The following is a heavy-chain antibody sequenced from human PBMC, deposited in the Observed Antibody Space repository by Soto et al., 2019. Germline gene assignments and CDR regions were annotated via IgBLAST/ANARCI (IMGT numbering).Heavy chain of an antibody. CDR2: MNPYNGNA. V-gene: IGHV1-8*01. Sequence: GPSVKVSCKASGYTFITYDINWVRQAPGQGLEWMGWMNPYNGNAGYAQKFQGRVTMTRNASISTAYMELTSLKSNDTAVYFCARRKERSGPHYFDSWGQGTLVTVSS. J-gene: IGHJ4*02. CDR3: ARRKERSGPHYFDS. D-gene: IGHD1-1*01. CDR1: GYTFITYD.